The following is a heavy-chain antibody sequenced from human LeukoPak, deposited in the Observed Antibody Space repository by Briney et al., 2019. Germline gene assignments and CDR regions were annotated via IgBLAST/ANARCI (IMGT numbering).Heavy chain of an antibody. CDR2: INHSGST. CDR1: GGSFSGYY. CDR3: ARGRRSWYPI. Sequence: KPSETLSLTCAVYGGSFSGYYWSWIRQPPGKGLEWIGEINHSGSTNYNPSLKSRVTISVDTSKNQFSLKLSSVTAADTAVYYCARGRRSWYPIWGQGTLVTVSS. V-gene: IGHV4-34*01. D-gene: IGHD6-13*01. J-gene: IGHJ4*02.